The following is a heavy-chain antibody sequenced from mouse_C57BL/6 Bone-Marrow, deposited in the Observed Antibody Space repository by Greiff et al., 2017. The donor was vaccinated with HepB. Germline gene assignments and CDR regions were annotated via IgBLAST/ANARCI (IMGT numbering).Heavy chain of an antibody. Sequence: DVKLVESGGGLVQSGRSLRLSCATSGFTFSDFYMEWVRQAPGKGLEWIAASRNKANDYTTEYSASVKGRFIVSSDTSQSILYLQMNALRAEDTAIYYCARDDPSSGYYAMDYWGQGTSVTVSS. D-gene: IGHD3-2*02. V-gene: IGHV7-1*01. CDR3: ARDDPSSGYYAMDY. J-gene: IGHJ4*01. CDR2: SRNKANDYTT. CDR1: GFTFSDFY.